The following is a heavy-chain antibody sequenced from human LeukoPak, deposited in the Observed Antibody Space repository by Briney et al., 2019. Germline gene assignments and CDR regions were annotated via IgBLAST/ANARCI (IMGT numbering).Heavy chain of an antibody. J-gene: IGHJ5*02. V-gene: IGHV4-59*08. CDR2: IYYSGST. D-gene: IGHD2-21*01. Sequence: PSETLSLTCTVSGGSISSYYWSWIRQPPGKGLEWIGYIYYSGSTNYNPSLKSRVTISVDTSKNQFSLKLSSVTAADTAVYYCARRASFVDLSWFDPWGQGTLVTVSS. CDR1: GGSISSYY. CDR3: ARRASFVDLSWFDP.